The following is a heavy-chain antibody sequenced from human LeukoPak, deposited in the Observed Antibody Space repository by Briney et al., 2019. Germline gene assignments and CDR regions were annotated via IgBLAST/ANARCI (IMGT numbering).Heavy chain of an antibody. D-gene: IGHD7-27*01. V-gene: IGHV4-59*01. J-gene: IGHJ3*02. Sequence: SETLSLTCSVSGASMYDYYWSWIRQPPGKGLERIGYIFYSASTKYNPSLKSRVTISIDTSKNQFSLRLSSVTAADTAVYYCARPITGDFDFDIWGQGTMVTVSS. CDR3: ARPITGDFDFDI. CDR1: GASMYDYY. CDR2: IFYSAST.